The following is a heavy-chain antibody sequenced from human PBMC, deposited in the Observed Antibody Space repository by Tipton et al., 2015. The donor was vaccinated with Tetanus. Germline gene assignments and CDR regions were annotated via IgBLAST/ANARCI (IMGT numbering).Heavy chain of an antibody. J-gene: IGHJ4*02. CDR3: ARRNLWFGEASDY. D-gene: IGHD3-10*01. V-gene: IGHV4-30-4*01. CDR2: IYYSGST. Sequence: TLSLTCTVSGGSISSGDYYWSWIRQPPGKGLEWIGYIYYSGSTYYNPSLKSRVTISVDTSKNQFSLKLSSVTAADTAVYYCARRNLWFGEASDYWGQGTLVTVSS. CDR1: GGSISSGDYY.